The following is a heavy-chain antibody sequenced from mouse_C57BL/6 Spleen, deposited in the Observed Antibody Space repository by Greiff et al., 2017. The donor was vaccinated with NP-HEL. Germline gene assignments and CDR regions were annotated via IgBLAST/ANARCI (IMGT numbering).Heavy chain of an antibody. V-gene: IGHV14-2*01. CDR3: ARSSYDYRAWFAY. CDR2: IDPEDGET. J-gene: IGHJ3*01. D-gene: IGHD2-4*01. CDR1: GFNIKDYY. Sequence: VQLQQSGAGLVQPGASVKLSCTASGFNIKDYYMHWVKQRTEQGLEWIGRIDPEDGETKYAPKFQGKATITAATSSNTAYLQLSNLTSEDTAVYYCARSSYDYRAWFAYWGQGTLVTVSA.